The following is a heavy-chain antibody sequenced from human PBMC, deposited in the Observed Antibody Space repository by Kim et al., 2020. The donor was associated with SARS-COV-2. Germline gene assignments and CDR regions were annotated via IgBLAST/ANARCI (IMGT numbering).Heavy chain of an antibody. J-gene: IGHJ4*02. CDR3: ARLRGYSYGPFDY. V-gene: IGHV3-33*01. D-gene: IGHD5-18*01. Sequence: YADSVKGRFTISRDNSKNTLYLQMNSLRAEDTAVYYCARLRGYSYGPFDYWGQGTLVTVSS.